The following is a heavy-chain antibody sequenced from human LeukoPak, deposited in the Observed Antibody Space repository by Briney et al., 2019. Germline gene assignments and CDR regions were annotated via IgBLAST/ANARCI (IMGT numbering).Heavy chain of an antibody. CDR3: SRQVVGNDY. J-gene: IGHJ4*02. V-gene: IGHV4-34*01. D-gene: IGHD3-22*01. CDR2: INHSGYT. Sequence: PSETLSLTRAVYGESSFSSYYWSWIRQTPGGALEWIGEINHSGYTNYNPSLKSRVTLSIDTSKNQFSLRLNSVTAADTAVYYCSRQVVGNDYWGQGTLVTASS. CDR1: GESSFSSYY.